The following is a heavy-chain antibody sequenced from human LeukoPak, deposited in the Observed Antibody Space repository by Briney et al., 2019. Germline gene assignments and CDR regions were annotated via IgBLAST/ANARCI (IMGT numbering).Heavy chain of an antibody. CDR2: IIPILGIA. J-gene: IGHJ4*02. V-gene: IGHV1-69*04. CDR3: AKLGSGSYPEGY. D-gene: IGHD3-10*01. Sequence: SVKVSCKASGGTFSSYAISWVRQAPGQGLEWMGRIIPILGIANSAQKCQGRITITADKSTSTAYMELSSLRSEDTAVYYCAKLGSGSYPEGYWGQGTLVTVSS. CDR1: GGTFSSYA.